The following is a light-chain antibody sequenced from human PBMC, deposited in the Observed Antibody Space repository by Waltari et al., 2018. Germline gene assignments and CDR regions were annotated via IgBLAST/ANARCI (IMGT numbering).Light chain of an antibody. CDR2: DAS. CDR1: QSISTY. J-gene: IGKJ4*01. Sequence: EIVLTQSPATLSLSPGERATLSCRASQSISTYLAWYQQKPGQAPRLLIYDASNRATDVPARFSGSGSGTDFTITISRLEPEDFAVYYCQQRSNWPGGAFGGGTKIEIK. CDR3: QQRSNWPGGA. V-gene: IGKV3-11*01.